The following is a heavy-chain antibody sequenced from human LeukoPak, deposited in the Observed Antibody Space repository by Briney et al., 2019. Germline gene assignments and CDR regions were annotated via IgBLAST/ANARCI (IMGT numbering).Heavy chain of an antibody. V-gene: IGHV1-2*02. Sequence: ASVKVSCKASGYTFTGYYMHWVRQAPGQGLEWMGWINPNSGGTNYAQKFQGRVTMTRDTSISTAYMELSRLRSDDTAVYYCAESIAAAGEYYFDYWGQGTLVTVSS. CDR2: INPNSGGT. CDR1: GYTFTGYY. CDR3: AESIAAAGEYYFDY. J-gene: IGHJ4*02. D-gene: IGHD6-13*01.